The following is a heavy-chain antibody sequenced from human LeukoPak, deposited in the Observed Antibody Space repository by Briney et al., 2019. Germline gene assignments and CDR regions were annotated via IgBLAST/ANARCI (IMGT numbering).Heavy chain of an antibody. CDR1: GGSISSYY. CDR2: IYYSGST. CDR3: AGGGGDYGHVYYYYYGMDV. V-gene: IGHV4-59*01. Sequence: PSETLSLTCTVSGGSISSYYWSWIRQPPGKGLEWIGYIYYSGSTNYNPSLKSRVTISVDTSKNQFSLKLSSVTAADTAVYYCAGGGGDYGHVYYYYYGMDVWGQGTTVTVSS. D-gene: IGHD4/OR15-4a*01. J-gene: IGHJ6*02.